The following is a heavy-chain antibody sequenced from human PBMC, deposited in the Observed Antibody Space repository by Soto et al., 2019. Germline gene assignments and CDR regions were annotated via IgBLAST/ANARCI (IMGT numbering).Heavy chain of an antibody. Sequence: QVQLVQSGAEVKKPGSSVKVSCKASGGTFSSYAISWVRQAPGQGLEWMGGIIPIFGTANYAQKFQGRVTRQADESTSTAHAALSSLRSEDTAGYYCATDRGRKCGPTTSTTGCYYSYSMDVWGQGTTVTVSS. V-gene: IGHV1-69*12. D-gene: IGHD1-1*01. CDR3: ATDRGRKCGPTTSTTGCYYSYSMDV. CDR2: IIPIFGTA. J-gene: IGHJ6*02. CDR1: GGTFSSYA.